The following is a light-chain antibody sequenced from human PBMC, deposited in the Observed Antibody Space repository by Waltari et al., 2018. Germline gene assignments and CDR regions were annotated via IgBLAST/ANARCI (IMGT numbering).Light chain of an antibody. V-gene: IGKV1D-12*01. CDR2: AAF. J-gene: IGKJ4*02. CDR3: QQYNTLPFA. CDR1: QSISAW. Sequence: DIQMTQSPSSLSASVGDTVTLTCRASQSISAWLAWYQQKPGKAPKLLISAAFNLQSGVPSRFSGSRSGTDFTLTISSLQPEDIGTYYCQQYNTLPFAFGGGTTVEIK.